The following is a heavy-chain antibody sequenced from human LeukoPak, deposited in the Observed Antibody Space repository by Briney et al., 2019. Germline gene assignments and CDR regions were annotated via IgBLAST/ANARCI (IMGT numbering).Heavy chain of an antibody. CDR1: GGSISSYY. J-gene: IGHJ5*02. V-gene: IGHV4-59*01. CDR3: ARTYYYDSSGYYYPNWFDP. D-gene: IGHD3-22*01. Sequence: PSETLSLTCTVSGGSISSYYWSWIRQPPGTGLEWIGYIYYSGSTNYNPSLKGRVTISVDTSKNQFSLKLSSVTAADTAVYYCARTYYYDSSGYYYPNWFDPWGQGTLVTVSS. CDR2: IYYSGST.